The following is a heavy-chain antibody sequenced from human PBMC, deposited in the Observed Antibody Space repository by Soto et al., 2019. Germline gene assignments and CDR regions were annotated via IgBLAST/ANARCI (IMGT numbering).Heavy chain of an antibody. V-gene: IGHV1-69*13. J-gene: IGHJ4*02. Sequence: ASVKVSCKASGGTFSSYAISWVRQAPGQGLEWMGGIIPIFGTANYAQKFQGRVTITADESTSTAYMELSSVIAADTAVYYCARTYYYGSGSLYYFDYWGQGTLVTVSS. D-gene: IGHD3-10*01. CDR1: GGTFSSYA. CDR3: ARTYYYGSGSLYYFDY. CDR2: IIPIFGTA.